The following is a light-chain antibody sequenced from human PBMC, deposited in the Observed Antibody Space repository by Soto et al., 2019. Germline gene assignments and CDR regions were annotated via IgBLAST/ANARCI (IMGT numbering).Light chain of an antibody. Sequence: DIQMTQSPSSLSASVGDRVTITCRASQSISSYLHWYQQKPGKAPKLLIYSASSLQSGVPSRFRGSGSGTDFTLTISSLQPEDFSTYYCQQSYSTPYTFGQGTKLEIK. V-gene: IGKV1-39*01. J-gene: IGKJ2*01. CDR2: SAS. CDR3: QQSYSTPYT. CDR1: QSISSY.